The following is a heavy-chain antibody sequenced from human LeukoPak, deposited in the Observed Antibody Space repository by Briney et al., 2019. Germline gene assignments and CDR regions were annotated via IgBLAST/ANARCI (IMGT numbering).Heavy chain of an antibody. Sequence: KPSETLSLTCTVSGGSISSYYWSWIRQPPGKGLEWIGYIYYSGSTNYNPSLKSRVTISVDTSKNQFSLKLSSVTAADTAVYYCASSVLGGSGNISWGQGTLVTVSS. D-gene: IGHD3-10*01. CDR1: GGSISSYY. CDR3: ASSVLGGSGNIS. V-gene: IGHV4-59*08. CDR2: IYYSGST. J-gene: IGHJ5*02.